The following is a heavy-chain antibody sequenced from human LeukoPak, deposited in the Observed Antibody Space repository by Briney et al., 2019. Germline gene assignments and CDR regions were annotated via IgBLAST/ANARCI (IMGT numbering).Heavy chain of an antibody. V-gene: IGHV3-30*18. D-gene: IGHD3-10*01. CDR2: ISYDVKRQ. Sequence: PGGSLRLSCAASGFTFSSCGMHWVRQAPGKGLEWVAVISYDVKRQYYADSVKGRFTISRDNSKNTLYLQMNSLRAEDTAVYFCAKEQSSGSYRTSDYWGQGTLGTVSS. CDR3: AKEQSSGSYRTSDY. J-gene: IGHJ4*02. CDR1: GFTFSSCG.